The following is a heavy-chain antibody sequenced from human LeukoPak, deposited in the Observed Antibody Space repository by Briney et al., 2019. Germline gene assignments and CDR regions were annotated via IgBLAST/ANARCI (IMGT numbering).Heavy chain of an antibody. J-gene: IGHJ4*02. CDR1: GYTFTGYY. CDR3: ARATPYGDYADY. V-gene: IGHV1-2*02. Sequence: ASVKVSCKASGYTFTGYYMHWVRQAPGQGLEWMGWINPNSGGTNYAQKFQGRVTMTRDTSISTAYMELSRLRSDDTAVYYCARATPYGDYADYWGQGTLVTVSS. CDR2: INPNSGGT. D-gene: IGHD4-17*01.